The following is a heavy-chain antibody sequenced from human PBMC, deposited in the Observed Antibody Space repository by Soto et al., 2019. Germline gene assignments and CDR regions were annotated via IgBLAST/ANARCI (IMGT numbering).Heavy chain of an antibody. CDR2: ISYDGRNK. J-gene: IGHJ4*02. Sequence: QVQLVQSGGDVVQPGRSLRLSCEGSGFTFSRFQMHWVRQAPGKGLEWVAVISYDGRNKQYADSVKGRFTISRDNPRNTLFLQMNSLKPEDTAVYYCARADYGDDYRGVWGQGTLVAVYS. D-gene: IGHD4-17*01. V-gene: IGHV3-30-3*01. CDR1: GFTFSRFQ. CDR3: ARADYGDDYRGV.